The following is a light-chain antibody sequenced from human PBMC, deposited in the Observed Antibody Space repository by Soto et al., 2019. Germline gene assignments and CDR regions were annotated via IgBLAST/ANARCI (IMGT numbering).Light chain of an antibody. Sequence: QSALTQPASVSGSPGQSITISCTGTTSDVGSYHLVSWYQQHPGKAPKLMIYEGSRRPSGVSNRFSGSKSGNTASLTISGLQSEDEADYYCCSYAGRSTVVFGGGTKVTVL. V-gene: IGLV2-23*01. CDR3: CSYAGRSTVV. CDR1: TSDVGSYHL. J-gene: IGLJ2*01. CDR2: EGS.